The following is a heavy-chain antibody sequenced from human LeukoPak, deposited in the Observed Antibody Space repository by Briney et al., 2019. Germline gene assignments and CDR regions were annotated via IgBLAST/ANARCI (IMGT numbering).Heavy chain of an antibody. D-gene: IGHD2-2*01. CDR2: INHSGNT. CDR1: GGSFSGYY. V-gene: IGHV4-34*01. J-gene: IGHJ4*02. CDR3: ARGLGYCSSTSCSFDY. Sequence: SETLSLTCAVYGGSFSGYYWSWIRQPPGKGLEWIGEINHSGNTNHNPSLKSRVTISVDTSKNQFSLQLSSVTAADTAVYYCARGLGYCSSTSCSFDYWGQGTLVTVSS.